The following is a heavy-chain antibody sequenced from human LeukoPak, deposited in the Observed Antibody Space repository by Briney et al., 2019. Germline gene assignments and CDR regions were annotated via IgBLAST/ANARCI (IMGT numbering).Heavy chain of an antibody. V-gene: IGHV4-34*01. CDR2: INHSGST. D-gene: IGHD3-9*01. Sequence: SETLSLTCAVYGGSFSGYYWSWIRQPPGKGLEWIGEINHSGSTNYNPSLKSRVTISVDTSKNQFSLKLSSVTAADTAVYYCGRGPEFRYFDWLPYDGAFDIWGQGTMVTVSS. CDR1: GGSFSGYY. J-gene: IGHJ3*02. CDR3: GRGPEFRYFDWLPYDGAFDI.